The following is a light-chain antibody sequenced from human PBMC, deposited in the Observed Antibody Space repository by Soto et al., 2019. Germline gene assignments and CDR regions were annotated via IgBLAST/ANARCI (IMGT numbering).Light chain of an antibody. CDR3: SSYTSSSTYV. CDR2: DVS. Sequence: QSALTQPASVSGSPGQSITISCTGTISDVGGYNYVSWYQQHPGKAPKLMIYDVSNRPSGVSNRFSGSKSGNTASLTISGLQAEDEADYYCSSYTSSSTYVFGTGTKVPVL. CDR1: ISDVGGYNY. V-gene: IGLV2-14*03. J-gene: IGLJ1*01.